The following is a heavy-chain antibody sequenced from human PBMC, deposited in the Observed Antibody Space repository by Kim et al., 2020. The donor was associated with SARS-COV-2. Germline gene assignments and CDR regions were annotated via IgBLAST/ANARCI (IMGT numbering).Heavy chain of an antibody. CDR3: ARLSGDYAPHDY. J-gene: IGHJ4*02. CDR2: IYPGDSDT. CDR1: GYSFTSYW. V-gene: IGHV5-51*01. Sequence: GESLKISCKGSGYSFTSYWIGWVRQMPGKGLEWMGIIYPGDSDTRYSPSFQGQVTTSADNSNSTAYLQWSSLKAPVTALYYCARLSGDYAPHDYWGQGTLVTVSS. D-gene: IGHD4-17*01.